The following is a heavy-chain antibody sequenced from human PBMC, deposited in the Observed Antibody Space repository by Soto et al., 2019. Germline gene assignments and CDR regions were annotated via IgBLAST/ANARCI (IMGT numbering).Heavy chain of an antibody. V-gene: IGHV1-8*01. D-gene: IGHD1-20*01. J-gene: IGHJ4*02. CDR2: MNPNSGNT. Sequence: QVQLVQSGAEVKKPGASVKVSCKASGYTFTSYDINWVRQATGQGLEWMGWMNPNSGNTGYAQKFQGRVTMTRNTTTITAYMELSSLRSEDAAAYYWAGEHNWKGVDYWGQGTLVTVSS. CDR3: AGEHNWKGVDY. CDR1: GYTFTSYD.